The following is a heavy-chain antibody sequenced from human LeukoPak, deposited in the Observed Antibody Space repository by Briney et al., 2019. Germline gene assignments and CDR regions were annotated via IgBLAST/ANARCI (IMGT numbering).Heavy chain of an antibody. CDR2: IYYSGST. CDR1: GGSISSYY. D-gene: IGHD3-10*01. CDR3: ARGSTGEFDY. V-gene: IGHV4-59*01. Sequence: SETLSLTRTVSGGSISSYYWSWIRQPPGKGLEWIGYIYYSGSTNYNPSLKSRVTISVDTSKNQFSLKLSSVTAADTAVYYCARGSTGEFDYWGQGTLVTVSS. J-gene: IGHJ4*02.